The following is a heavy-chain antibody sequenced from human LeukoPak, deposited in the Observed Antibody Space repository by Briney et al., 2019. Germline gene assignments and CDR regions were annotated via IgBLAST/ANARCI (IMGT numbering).Heavy chain of an antibody. Sequence: SETLSLTCAVYGGSFSGYYWSWIRQPPGKGLEWIGEINHSGSTNYNPSLKSRVTISVDTSKNQFSLKLSSVTAADTAVYYCARARFRYPSFDYWGQGTLVTVSS. CDR2: INHSGST. CDR3: ARARFRYPSFDY. J-gene: IGHJ4*02. V-gene: IGHV4-34*01. D-gene: IGHD1-14*01. CDR1: GGSFSGYY.